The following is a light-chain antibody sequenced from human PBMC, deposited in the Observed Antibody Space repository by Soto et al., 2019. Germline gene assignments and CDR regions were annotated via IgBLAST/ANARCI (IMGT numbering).Light chain of an antibody. CDR1: NSDVGGYNY. V-gene: IGLV2-11*01. J-gene: IGLJ3*02. CDR2: GVS. Sequence: QSALTQPPSLPGSPGQSVTISCTGTNSDVGGYNYVSWYQQYPGKAPKLMISGVSERPSGVPDRFSGSKSGNTASLTISGLQAEDEADYYCCSYVDTDTWVFGGGTKVTVL. CDR3: CSYVDTDTWV.